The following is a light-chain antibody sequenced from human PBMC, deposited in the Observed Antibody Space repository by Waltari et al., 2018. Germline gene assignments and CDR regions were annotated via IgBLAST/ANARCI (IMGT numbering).Light chain of an antibody. CDR3: AAWDDNLSGGV. CDR2: RSK. CDR1: SSNIGSNY. Sequence: QSVLTQPPSASGTPGQRVTISCSGSSSNIGSNYVHWYQQRPGTAPKLLIYRSKQRPSGVPDRFSGSKSGTSASLAISGLRSEDEADYYCAAWDDNLSGGVFGGGTKLTVL. V-gene: IGLV1-47*01. J-gene: IGLJ3*02.